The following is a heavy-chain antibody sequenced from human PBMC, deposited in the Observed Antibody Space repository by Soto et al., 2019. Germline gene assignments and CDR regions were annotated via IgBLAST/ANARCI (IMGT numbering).Heavy chain of an antibody. J-gene: IGHJ4*02. D-gene: IGHD3-16*01. CDR2: FYSGGST. CDR1: GFTVSTKY. Sequence: EVQLVESGGGLVQPGGSLRLSCAASGFTVSTKYMSWVRQAPGKGLXXXXXFYSGGSTFYADSVRGRFTISRDNSKNTVNLQMNSLRAEDTAVYYCARDPWAADYWGQGTLVTVSS. V-gene: IGHV3-66*01. CDR3: ARDPWAADY.